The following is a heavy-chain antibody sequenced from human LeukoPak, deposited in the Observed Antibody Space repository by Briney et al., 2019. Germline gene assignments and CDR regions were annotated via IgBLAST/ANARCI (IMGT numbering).Heavy chain of an antibody. Sequence: PGRSLRLSCAASGFTFSSYGMHWVRQAPGKGLEWVAVISYDGSNKYYADSVKGRFTISRDNSKNTLYLQMNSLRAEDTAVYYCAKDLGRYFDWFNLFDYWGQGTLVTVSS. CDR2: ISYDGSNK. CDR3: AKDLGRYFDWFNLFDY. J-gene: IGHJ4*02. V-gene: IGHV3-30*18. D-gene: IGHD3-9*01. CDR1: GFTFSSYG.